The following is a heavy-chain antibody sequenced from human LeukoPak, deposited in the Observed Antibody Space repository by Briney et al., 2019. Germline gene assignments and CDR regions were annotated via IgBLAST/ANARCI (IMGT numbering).Heavy chain of an antibody. Sequence: ASVKVSCKASGYTFTSYDINWVRQATGQGLEWMGWMNPNSGNIGFAQKFQGRVTMTRNTSISTAYMELSSLRSEDTAVYYCARGHYYYYYMDVWGKGTTVTISS. CDR3: ARGHYYYYYMDV. CDR2: MNPNSGNI. CDR1: GYTFTSYD. J-gene: IGHJ6*03. V-gene: IGHV1-8*01.